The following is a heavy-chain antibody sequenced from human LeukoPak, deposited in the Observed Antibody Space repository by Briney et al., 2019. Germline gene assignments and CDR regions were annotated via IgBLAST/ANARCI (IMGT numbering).Heavy chain of an antibody. CDR2: ISYDGSNK. Sequence: GGSLRLSCAASGFTFSSYAMHWVRQAPGKGLEWVAVISYDGSNKYYADSVKGRFTISRDNSKNTLYLQMNSLRAEDTAVYYCARDDTMVRGVINNYFDYWGQRTLVTVSS. CDR1: GFTFSSYA. CDR3: ARDDTMVRGVINNYFDY. J-gene: IGHJ4*02. V-gene: IGHV3-30*04. D-gene: IGHD3-10*01.